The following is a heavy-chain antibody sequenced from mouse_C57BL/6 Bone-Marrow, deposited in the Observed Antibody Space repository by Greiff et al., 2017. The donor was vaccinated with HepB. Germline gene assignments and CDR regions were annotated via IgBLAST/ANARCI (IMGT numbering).Heavy chain of an antibody. V-gene: IGHV1-63*01. CDR2: IYPGGGYT. CDR1: GYTFTNYW. D-gene: IGHD1-1*01. J-gene: IGHJ1*03. CDR3: ARGIITTVVATSYWYFDV. Sequence: QVQLQQSGAELVRPGTSVKMSCKASGYTFTNYWIGWAKQRPGHGLEWIGDIYPGGGYTNYNEKFKGKATLTADKSSSTAYMQFSSLTSEDSAIYYCARGIITTVVATSYWYFDVWGTGTAVTVSS.